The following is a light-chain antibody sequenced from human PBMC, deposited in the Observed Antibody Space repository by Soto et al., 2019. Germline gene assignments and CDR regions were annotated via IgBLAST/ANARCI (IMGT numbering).Light chain of an antibody. CDR3: QQSYSTPRT. Sequence: DIQMTQSPSSLSAAVGDRVTITCRASQSISNYLNWYQQKPGKAPRLLIYAASNLQSGVPSRFSGSGSGTDFTLTISSLQHDDFTTYYCQQSYSTPRTFGQGTRWIS. CDR1: QSISNY. CDR2: AAS. J-gene: IGKJ1*01. V-gene: IGKV1-39*01.